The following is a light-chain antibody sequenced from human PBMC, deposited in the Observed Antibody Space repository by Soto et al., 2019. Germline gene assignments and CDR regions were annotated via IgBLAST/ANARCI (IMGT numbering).Light chain of an antibody. J-gene: IGKJ4*01. CDR3: REDVVSDCAPVT. CDR2: GAS. V-gene: IGKV3-20*01. CDR1: QSVSSA. Sequence: IGLTQSPGILSLSPGERATLSCRASQSVSSALAWYQQKPGQAPRLLFYGASNRATGLPDRFSCSGSGTDFPLTTGRLEPEDFAFFFCREDVVSDCAPVTFGGRT.